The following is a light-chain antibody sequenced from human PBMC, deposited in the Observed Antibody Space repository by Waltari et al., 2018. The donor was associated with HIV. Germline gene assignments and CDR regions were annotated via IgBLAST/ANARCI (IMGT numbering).Light chain of an antibody. J-gene: IGKJ4*01. CDR3: QQYSKWPPLT. CDR1: QSISTH. Sequence: EILMTQSPVTLSVSPGDRASLSCRASQSISTHLAWYQHKPGHAPRLLIYGASTRATGVPARFSGSGSGTEYTLTISSLQSEDFAVYYCQQYSKWPPLTFGGGTKVEIK. CDR2: GAS. V-gene: IGKV3-15*01.